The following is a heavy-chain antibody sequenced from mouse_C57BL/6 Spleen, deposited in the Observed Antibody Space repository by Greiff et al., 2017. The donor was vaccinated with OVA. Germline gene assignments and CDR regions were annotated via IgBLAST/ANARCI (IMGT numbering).Heavy chain of an antibody. V-gene: IGHV1-69*01. D-gene: IGHD1-1*01. J-gene: IGHJ2*01. CDR2: IDPSDSYT. CDR3: ASYYYGSSYGYYFDY. CDR1: GYTFTSYW. Sequence: QVQLQQPGAELVMPGASVTLSCKASGYTFTSYWMHWVKQRPGQGLEWIGEIDPSDSYTNYNQKFKGKSTLTVDKSSSTAYMQLSSLTSEDSAVYYCASYYYGSSYGYYFDYWGQGTTLTVSS.